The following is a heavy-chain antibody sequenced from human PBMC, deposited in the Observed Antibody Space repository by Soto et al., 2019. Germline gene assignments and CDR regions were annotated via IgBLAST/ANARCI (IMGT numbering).Heavy chain of an antibody. CDR3: ARQVTTIYYYYDY. CDR1: GGCITSYY. CDR2: IYYSGST. Sequence: PSETLSLTCTVSGGCITSYYWSWIRQPPGKGLEWIGFIYYSGSTSYNPSLKSRVSISVDTSKNQFSLKLSSVTAADTAVYYCARQVTTIYYYYDYWGQGALVTVPS. J-gene: IGHJ4*02. D-gene: IGHD5-12*01. V-gene: IGHV4-59*08.